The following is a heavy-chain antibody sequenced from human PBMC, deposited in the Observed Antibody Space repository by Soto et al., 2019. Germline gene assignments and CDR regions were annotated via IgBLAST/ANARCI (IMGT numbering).Heavy chain of an antibody. CDR1: GGTFSSYA. D-gene: IGHD3-22*01. J-gene: IGHJ3*02. Sequence: GASVKVSCKASGGTFSSYAISWVRQAPGQGLEWMGGIIPIFGTANYAQKFQGRVTITADESTSTAYMELSSLRSEDTAVYYCAKAYDSSGYWDAFDIWGQGTMVTVSS. CDR2: IIPIFGTA. V-gene: IGHV1-69*13. CDR3: AKAYDSSGYWDAFDI.